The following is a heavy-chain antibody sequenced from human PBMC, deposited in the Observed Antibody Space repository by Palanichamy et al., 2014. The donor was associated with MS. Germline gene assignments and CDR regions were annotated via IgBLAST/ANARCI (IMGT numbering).Heavy chain of an antibody. J-gene: IGHJ5*02. CDR1: GFTFSSYS. Sequence: EVQLVEVWGRAWSSLGGPVRLSCAASGFTFSSYSMNWVRQAPGKGLEWVSSISSSSSYIYYADSVKGRFTISRDNAKNSLYLQMNSLRAEDTAVYYCARDFGDYYDSSGYLSSNWFDPWGQGTLVTVSS. D-gene: IGHD3-22*01. CDR3: ARDFGDYYDSSGYLSSNWFDP. CDR2: ISSSSSYI. V-gene: IGHV3-21*01.